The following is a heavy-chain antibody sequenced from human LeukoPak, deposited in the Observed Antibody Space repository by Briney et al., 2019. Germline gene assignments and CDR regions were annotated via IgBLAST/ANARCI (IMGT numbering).Heavy chain of an antibody. Sequence: TSETLSLTCTVSGGSISSYYWSWIRQSPGKGLEWIGYVYYSGSTNYNPSLKSRVTISVDTSMKQFSLKLSSVTAADTAVYYCARRCSSATCYTDAFDIWGQGTMVTVSS. J-gene: IGHJ3*02. D-gene: IGHD2-2*02. V-gene: IGHV4-59*08. CDR3: ARRCSSATCYTDAFDI. CDR1: GGSISSYY. CDR2: VYYSGST.